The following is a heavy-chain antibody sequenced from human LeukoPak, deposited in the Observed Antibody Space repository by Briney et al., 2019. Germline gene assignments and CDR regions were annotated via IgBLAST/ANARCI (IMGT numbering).Heavy chain of an antibody. V-gene: IGHV1-69*06. CDR2: IIPIFGTA. D-gene: IGHD4-17*01. Sequence: SVKVSCKASGGTFSSYAISWVRQAPGQGLEWMGGIIPIFGTANYAQKFQGRVTITADKSTSTAYMELSSLRSEDTAVYYCARVIGLTTVTVDPWGQGTLVTVSS. J-gene: IGHJ5*02. CDR3: ARVIGLTTVTVDP. CDR1: GGTFSSYA.